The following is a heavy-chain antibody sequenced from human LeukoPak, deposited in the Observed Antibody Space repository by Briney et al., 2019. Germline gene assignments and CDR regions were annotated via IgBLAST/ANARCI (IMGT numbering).Heavy chain of an antibody. Sequence: GASVKVSCKASGYTFTSYYMHWVRQAPGQGLEWMGWISPYNGNTNYPQKVQGRITVTTDTSTSTAYMELRSLRSDDTAVYYCARDKNHYDTRGDFWGQGTLVTVSS. D-gene: IGHD3-22*01. V-gene: IGHV1-18*04. CDR2: ISPYNGNT. CDR3: ARDKNHYDTRGDF. CDR1: GYTFTSYY. J-gene: IGHJ4*02.